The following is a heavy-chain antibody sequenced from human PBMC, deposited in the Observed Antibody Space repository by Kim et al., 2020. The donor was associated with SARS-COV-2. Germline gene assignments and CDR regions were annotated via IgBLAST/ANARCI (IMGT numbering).Heavy chain of an antibody. CDR1: GFTFSDYY. J-gene: IGHJ4*02. CDR3: ARDRGMTTVTSGRFYFDY. D-gene: IGHD4-17*01. Sequence: GGSLRLSCAASGFTFSDYYMSWIRQAPGKGLEWVSYISSSSSYTNYADSVKGRFTISRDNAKNSLYLQMNSLRAEDTAVYYCARDRGMTTVTSGRFYFDYWGQGTLVTVSS. CDR2: ISSSSSYT. V-gene: IGHV3-11*06.